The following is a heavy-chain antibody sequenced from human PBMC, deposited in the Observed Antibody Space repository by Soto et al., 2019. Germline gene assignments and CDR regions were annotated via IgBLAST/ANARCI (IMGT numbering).Heavy chain of an antibody. J-gene: IGHJ6*02. CDR3: ARSQYDFWSGSPAYYGMDV. CDR2: IYPGDSDT. Sequence: PGESLTISCKGSGYSFTSYWIGWVRQMPGKGLEWMGIIYPGDSDTRYSPSFQGQVTISADKSISTAYLKWSSLKASDTAMYYCARSQYDFWSGSPAYYGMDVWGQGTTVTVSS. V-gene: IGHV5-51*01. CDR1: GYSFTSYW. D-gene: IGHD3-3*01.